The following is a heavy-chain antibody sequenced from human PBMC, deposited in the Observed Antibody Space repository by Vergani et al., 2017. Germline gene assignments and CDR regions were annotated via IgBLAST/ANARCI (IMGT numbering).Heavy chain of an antibody. CDR3: SRDKGYYGDYVGVYYYYGMDV. J-gene: IGHJ6*02. V-gene: IGHV3-49*04. CDR1: GFSFGDYA. Sequence: EVQLVESGGGLVPPGRSLRLSCAASGFSFGDYAMTWVRQAPGKGLEWVAFIRNKAYGGTTEYAASVKGRFTISRDDSKRLAYLQLSGLKTEDTAVYFCSRDKGYYGDYVGVYYYYGMDVWGQGTTVTVSS. D-gene: IGHD4-17*01. CDR2: IRNKAYGGTT.